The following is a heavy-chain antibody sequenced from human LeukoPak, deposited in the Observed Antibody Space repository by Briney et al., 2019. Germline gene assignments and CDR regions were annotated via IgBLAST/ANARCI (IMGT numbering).Heavy chain of an antibody. Sequence: SGGSLRLSCSASGFTFSIYTMYWVRQAPGKGLEWIGEINHSGSTNYNPSLKSRVTISVDTSKNQFSLKLSSVTAADTAVYYCARDLFTYSSSSLGWWGQGTLVTVSS. CDR3: ARDLFTYSSSSLGW. CDR1: GFTFSIYT. V-gene: IGHV4-34*01. J-gene: IGHJ4*02. D-gene: IGHD6-6*01. CDR2: INHSGST.